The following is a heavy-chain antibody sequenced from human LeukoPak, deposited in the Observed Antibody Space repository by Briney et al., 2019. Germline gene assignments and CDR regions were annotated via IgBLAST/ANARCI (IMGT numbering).Heavy chain of an antibody. CDR2: INSDGSST. CDR1: GNYW. V-gene: IGHV3-74*01. D-gene: IGHD6-13*01. CDR3: ASLGYSTY. Sequence: GGSLRLSCAASGNYWMHWVRQVPGKGLVWVSHINSDGSSTSYADSVKGRFTISRDNAKNTLYLQMNSLRAEDTAVYYCASLGYSTYWGQGTLVTVSS. J-gene: IGHJ4*02.